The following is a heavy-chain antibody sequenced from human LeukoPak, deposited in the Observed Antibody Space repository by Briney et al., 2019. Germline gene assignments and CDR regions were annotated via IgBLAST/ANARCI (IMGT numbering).Heavy chain of an antibody. J-gene: IGHJ3*02. CDR1: GGTFSNYG. Sequence: RASVKVSCKTSGGTFSNYGIGWVRQAPGQGLEWMGGIIPISGTVNYAQNLQGRVTFTADESTTTTYMELSSLRSEDTAVYYCARHRGHDYVWGSYRPTDAFDIWGQGTMVTVSS. CDR2: IIPISGTV. D-gene: IGHD3-16*02. V-gene: IGHV1-69*13. CDR3: ARHRGHDYVWGSYRPTDAFDI.